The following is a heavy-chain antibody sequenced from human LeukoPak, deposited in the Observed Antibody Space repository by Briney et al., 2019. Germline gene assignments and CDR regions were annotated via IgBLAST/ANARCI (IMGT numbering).Heavy chain of an antibody. V-gene: IGHV3-7*01. D-gene: IGHD3-10*01. CDR1: GFTLSDYY. CDR3: ARPLMYYYGSETYFWFDP. Sequence: GGSLRLSCAASGFTLSDYYMGWIRQAPGKGLEWVANIKQDGSEKYYVDSVKGRFTISRDNAKNSLSLQMNSLRAEDTAVYYCARPLMYYYGSETYFWFDPWGQGTLVTVSS. J-gene: IGHJ5*02. CDR2: IKQDGSEK.